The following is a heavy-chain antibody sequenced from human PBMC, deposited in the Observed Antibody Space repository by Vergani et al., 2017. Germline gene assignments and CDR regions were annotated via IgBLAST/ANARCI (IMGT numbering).Heavy chain of an antibody. CDR2: IYTSGRT. V-gene: IGHV4-61*02. CDR3: ARAHLIDSGPLGMNV. D-gene: IGHD3-22*01. Sequence: QVQLQESGPGLVKPSQTLSLTCTVSGGSISSGSYYWSWIRQPAGKGREWIGRIYTSGRTKYKPFLKSGVTISVDTSKKQFSLKLSPVTAADTAVYYCARAHLIDSGPLGMNVGGEGSTVTVSS. CDR1: GGSISSGSYY. J-gene: IGHJ6*04.